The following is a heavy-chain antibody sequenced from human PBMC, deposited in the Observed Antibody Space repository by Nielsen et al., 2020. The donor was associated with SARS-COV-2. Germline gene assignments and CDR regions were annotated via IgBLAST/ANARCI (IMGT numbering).Heavy chain of an antibody. V-gene: IGHV1-58*02. D-gene: IGHD4-17*01. CDR2: IVVGSGNT. J-gene: IGHJ1*01. Sequence: SVKVSCKASGFTFTSSAMQWVRQARGQRLEWIGWIVVGSGNTNYAQKFQERVTITRDMSTSTAYMELSSLRSEDTAVYYCAAVGRTVAVYFQHWGQGTLVTVSP. CDR3: AAVGRTVAVYFQH. CDR1: GFTFTSSA.